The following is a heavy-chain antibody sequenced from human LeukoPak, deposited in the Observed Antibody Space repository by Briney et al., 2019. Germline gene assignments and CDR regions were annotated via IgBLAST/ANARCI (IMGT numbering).Heavy chain of an antibody. CDR1: GYTLTELS. D-gene: IGHD3-22*01. CDR3: ATGGDSSGYYYAFYFDY. Sequence: ASVKVSCKVSGYTLTELSMHWVRQAPGKGLEWMGGFDPEDGETIYAQKFQGRVTMTEDTSTDTAYMELGSLRSEDTAVYYCATGGDSSGYYYAFYFDYWGQGTLVTVSS. J-gene: IGHJ4*02. CDR2: FDPEDGET. V-gene: IGHV1-24*01.